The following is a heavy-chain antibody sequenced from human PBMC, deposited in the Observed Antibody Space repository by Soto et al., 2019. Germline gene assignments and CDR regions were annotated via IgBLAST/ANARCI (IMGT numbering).Heavy chain of an antibody. CDR3: AHSDKSSGWANYYYYYMDV. D-gene: IGHD6-19*01. J-gene: IGHJ6*03. CDR1: GFSLSTSGVG. Sequence: SGPTLVKPTQTLTLTCTFSGFSLSTSGVGVGWIRQPPGKALEWLALIYWDDDKRYSPSLKSRLTITKDTSKNQVVLTMTNMDPVDTATYYCAHSDKSSGWANYYYYYMDVWGKGTTVTVSS. CDR2: IYWDDDK. V-gene: IGHV2-5*02.